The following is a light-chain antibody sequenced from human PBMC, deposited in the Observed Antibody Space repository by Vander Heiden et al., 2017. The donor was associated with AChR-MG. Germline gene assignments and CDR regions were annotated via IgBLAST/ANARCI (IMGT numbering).Light chain of an antibody. J-gene: IGKJ2*01. CDR1: QSISSK. CDR3: QQYNSYSPGHT. V-gene: IGKV1-5*03. Sequence: DIKTTQPPSTPSASEGDRVTVTCRASQSISSKLDWYQQKPGKAPKLQIYKASSLEREVGSRLSGSGSGTGFTLTISSLHPEDFATYYCQQYNSYSPGHTFGQGTKLEIK. CDR2: KAS.